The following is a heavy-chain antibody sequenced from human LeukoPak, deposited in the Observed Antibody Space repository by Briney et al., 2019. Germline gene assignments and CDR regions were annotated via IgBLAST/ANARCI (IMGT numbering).Heavy chain of an antibody. Sequence: SETLPLTCTVSGGSISSSSYYRGWIRQPPGKGLEWIGSTYYSGSTYYNPSLESRVTISVDTSKNQFSLKLSSVTAADTAVYYCASAGSYSVDYWGQGTLVTVSS. D-gene: IGHD1-26*01. CDR1: GGSISSSSYY. J-gene: IGHJ4*02. V-gene: IGHV4-39*01. CDR2: TYYSGST. CDR3: ASAGSYSVDY.